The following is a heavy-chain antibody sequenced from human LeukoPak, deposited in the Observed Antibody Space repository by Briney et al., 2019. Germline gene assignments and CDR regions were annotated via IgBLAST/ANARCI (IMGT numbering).Heavy chain of an antibody. J-gene: IGHJ4*02. D-gene: IGHD3-22*01. CDR3: ARVRVSSGSHPWYFDY. CDR1: RGSISSYY. Sequence: SETRSLTCTVSRGSISSYYWSWIRQPPGQGLEWIGYIYYSGSTDYNPSLKSRVNISVDTSKNQFSLKLSSVTAADTAVYYCARVRVSSGSHPWYFDYWGQGTLVTVSS. V-gene: IGHV4-59*01. CDR2: IYYSGST.